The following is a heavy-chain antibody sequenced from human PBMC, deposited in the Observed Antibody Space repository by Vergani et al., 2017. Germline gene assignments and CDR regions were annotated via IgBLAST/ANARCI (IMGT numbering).Heavy chain of an antibody. CDR1: GGSITSGSFY. Sequence: QVQLHESGPGLVKPSQTLSLTCTVSGGSITSGSFYWSWIRQPAGKGLEWIGRIHSSGTTNYNPSLKSRVTLSVDTSKNQLSLRMNSVTAADTAVYYCAGDSWTSELRGVYWFDTWGQGTLVSVSS. V-gene: IGHV4-61*02. J-gene: IGHJ5*02. D-gene: IGHD3-10*01. CDR3: AGDSWTSELRGVYWFDT. CDR2: IHSSGTT.